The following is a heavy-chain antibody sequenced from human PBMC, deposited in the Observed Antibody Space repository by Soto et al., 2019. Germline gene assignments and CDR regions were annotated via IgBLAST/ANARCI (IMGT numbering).Heavy chain of an antibody. V-gene: IGHV5-51*01. D-gene: IGHD2-2*01. CDR1: GYRFTSYW. Sequence: PGESLKISCKGSGYRFTSYWIGWVRQMPGKGLEWVGIIYPGDSDTKYSPSFEGQVTISADNSISTAYLQWSSLKASDTAMYYCARHSNQLLGFDYWGQGTPVTVSS. CDR3: ARHSNQLLGFDY. CDR2: IYPGDSDT. J-gene: IGHJ4*02.